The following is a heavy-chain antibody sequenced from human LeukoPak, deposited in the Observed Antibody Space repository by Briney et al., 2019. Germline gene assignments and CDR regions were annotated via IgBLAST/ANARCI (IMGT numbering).Heavy chain of an antibody. CDR3: ARDMTTATTCYLQH. CDR2: ISSSSNYI. J-gene: IGHJ1*01. D-gene: IGHD4-17*01. CDR1: GFTFSTYS. Sequence: GGSLRLSCAASGFTFSTYSMNWVRQAPGKGLEWVSSISSSSNYIYYADSVKGRFSISRDDAKNSLFLQMNGLRAEDTAVYYCARDMTTATTCYLQHWGQGTLVTVSS. V-gene: IGHV3-21*01.